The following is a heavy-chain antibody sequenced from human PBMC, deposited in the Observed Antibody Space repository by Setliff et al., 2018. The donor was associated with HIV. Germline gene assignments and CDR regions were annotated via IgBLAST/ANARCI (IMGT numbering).Heavy chain of an antibody. CDR1: GFTFSSYA. CDR3: AKDSSSWSRGMDV. CDR2: ISYDGSNK. D-gene: IGHD6-13*01. V-gene: IGHV3-30-3*01. Sequence: GGSLRLSCAASGFTFSSYAMHWVRQAPGKGLEWVAVISYDGSNKYYADSVKGRFTISRDNSKNTLYLQMGSLRAEDMDVYYCAKDSSSWSRGMDVWGQGTTVTVSS. J-gene: IGHJ6*02.